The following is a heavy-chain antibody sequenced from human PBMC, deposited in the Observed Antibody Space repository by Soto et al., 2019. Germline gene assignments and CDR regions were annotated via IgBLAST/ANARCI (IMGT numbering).Heavy chain of an antibody. J-gene: IGHJ4*02. CDR3: ARGANDYGDYV. CDR1: GGSISSGGYY. Sequence: QVQLQESGPGLVKPSQTLSLTCTVSGGSISSGGYYWSWIRQHPGKGLEWIGYIYYSGSPYYNPSLKSXXTXSXVTSKHQFSLKLSSVTAADTAVYYGARGANDYGDYVWGQGTLVTVSS. D-gene: IGHD4-17*01. V-gene: IGHV4-31*03. CDR2: IYYSGSP.